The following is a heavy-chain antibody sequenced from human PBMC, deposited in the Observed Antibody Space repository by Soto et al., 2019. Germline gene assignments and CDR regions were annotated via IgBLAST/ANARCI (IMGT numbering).Heavy chain of an antibody. D-gene: IGHD3-10*01. V-gene: IGHV3-30-3*01. CDR2: ISYDGSNK. CDR3: AREDGSGPPVGVVKLYYYHGMDV. J-gene: IGHJ6*02. Sequence: QVQLVESGGGVVQPGRSLRLSCAASGFTFSSYAMHWVRQAPGKGLEWVAVISYDGSNKYYADSVKGRFTISRDNSKNTLYLQMNSLSAEDTAVYYCAREDGSGPPVGVVKLYYYHGMDVWGQGTTVTVSS. CDR1: GFTFSSYA.